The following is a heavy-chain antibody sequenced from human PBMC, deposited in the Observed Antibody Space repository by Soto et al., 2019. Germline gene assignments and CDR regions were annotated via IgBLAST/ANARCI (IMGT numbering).Heavy chain of an antibody. CDR3: ARDRADSSGYYYPDY. J-gene: IGHJ4*02. D-gene: IGHD3-22*01. V-gene: IGHV1-18*01. CDR1: GYTFTSYG. CDR2: ISAYNGNT. Sequence: ASVKVSCKASGYTFTSYGISWVRQAPGQGLEWMGWISAYNGNTNYAQKLQGRVTMTTDTSTSTAYMELRSLRSDDTVVYYCARDRADSSGYYYPDYWGQGTLVTVSS.